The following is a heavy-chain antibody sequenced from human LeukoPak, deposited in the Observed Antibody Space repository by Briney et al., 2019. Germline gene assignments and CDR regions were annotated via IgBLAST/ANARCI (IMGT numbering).Heavy chain of an antibody. D-gene: IGHD3-22*01. V-gene: IGHV3-48*03. J-gene: IGHJ5*02. CDR2: FAGSDTTT. CDR3: TTLGYHLDA. Sequence: GGSLTLSCAASGYYFRAYEMNWVRQDPAAGLEWVAYFAGSDTTTYYEDSVKGRFIISRDNARNSLYLQMNSLRAEDTSVYYCTTLGYHLDAWGQGTLVTVSS. CDR1: GYYFRAYE.